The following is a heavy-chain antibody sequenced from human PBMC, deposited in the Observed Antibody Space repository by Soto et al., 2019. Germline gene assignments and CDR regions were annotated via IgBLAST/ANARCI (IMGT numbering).Heavy chain of an antibody. CDR1: GFTFNNYA. CDR3: AKGRGGSGSLTPRVDF. CDR2: ISGGGDTT. D-gene: IGHD3-10*01. V-gene: IGHV3-23*01. J-gene: IGHJ4*02. Sequence: EVQLLESGGGLVQPGGSLRLSCAASGFTFNNYAMTWVRQAPGKGLEWVSAISGGGDTTSYADSVKGRFTVSRDGSKNTLCLQMSRLRAEDTALYYCAKGRGGSGSLTPRVDFWGQGTLVTVSS.